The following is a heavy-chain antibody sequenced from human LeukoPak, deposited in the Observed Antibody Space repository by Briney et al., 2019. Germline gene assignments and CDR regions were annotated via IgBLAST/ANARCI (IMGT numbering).Heavy chain of an antibody. Sequence: GGSLRLSCSASGFTFGDYALSWVRQAPGKGREGVSFIRSKAYGGTAEYAASVKGRFTISRDDSKRIAYLQMNSLKTEDTAVYYCTREKYGSAYYAYWGQGTLVTVSS. CDR3: TREKYGSAYYAY. CDR1: GFTFGDYA. J-gene: IGHJ4*02. CDR2: IRSKAYGGTA. D-gene: IGHD3-3*01. V-gene: IGHV3-49*04.